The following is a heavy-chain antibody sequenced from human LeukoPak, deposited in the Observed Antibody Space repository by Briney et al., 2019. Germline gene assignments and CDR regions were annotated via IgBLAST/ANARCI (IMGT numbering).Heavy chain of an antibody. CDR2: THTSGDT. D-gene: IGHD3-10*01. Sequence: KPSETLSLTCSVSGASVSSYYWSWIRQPPGKGLEWIGYTHTSGDTNYNPSLESRVTISVDTSKNQFSLKLSSVTAADTAVYYCERHDRRGGSYDHWGQGTLVTVSS. CDR1: GASVSSYY. J-gene: IGHJ5*02. CDR3: ERHDRRGGSYDH. V-gene: IGHV4-59*08.